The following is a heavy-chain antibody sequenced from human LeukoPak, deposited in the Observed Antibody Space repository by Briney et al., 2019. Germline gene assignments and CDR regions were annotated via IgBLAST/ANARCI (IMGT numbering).Heavy chain of an antibody. CDR1: RGSISGSIRSYY. V-gene: IGHV4-4*09. CDR3: ARIPLGYSGAYYFDY. Sequence: SETLSLTCTVSRGSISGSIRSYYWSWLRQPPGKGLERIGYISSSGSVNDNPSLRSRVTISVDTSKNQFFLNLSSVSAADTAVYYCARIPLGYSGAYYFDYGGQGTLVTVSP. J-gene: IGHJ4*02. D-gene: IGHD5-12*01. CDR2: ISSSGSV.